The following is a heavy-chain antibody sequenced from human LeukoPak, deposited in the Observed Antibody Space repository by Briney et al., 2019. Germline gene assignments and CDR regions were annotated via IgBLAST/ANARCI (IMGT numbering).Heavy chain of an antibody. D-gene: IGHD6-13*01. CDR1: GVSISSYY. CDR2: IYYSGST. CDR3: ARRRQQLGPFD. Sequence: SSETLSLTCTVSGVSISSYYWSWIRQPPGKGLEWIGYIYYSGSTNYNPSLKSRVTISVDTSKNQFSLKLSSVTAADTAVYYCARRRQQLGPFDWGQGTLVTVSS. J-gene: IGHJ4*02. V-gene: IGHV4-59*12.